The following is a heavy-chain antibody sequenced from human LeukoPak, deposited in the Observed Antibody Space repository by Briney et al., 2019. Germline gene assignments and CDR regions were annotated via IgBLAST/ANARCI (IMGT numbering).Heavy chain of an antibody. Sequence: SETLSLTCTVSGGSISSYYWSWIRQPPGKGLEWIGYIYYSGTTNYNPSLKSRLTISLDTSKNQFSLKLTSVTAADTAVYYCARTYSTSRSFVAMDVWGQGTTVTVSS. CDR2: IYYSGTT. CDR3: ARTYSTSRSFVAMDV. V-gene: IGHV4-59*01. J-gene: IGHJ6*02. CDR1: GGSISSYY. D-gene: IGHD6-6*01.